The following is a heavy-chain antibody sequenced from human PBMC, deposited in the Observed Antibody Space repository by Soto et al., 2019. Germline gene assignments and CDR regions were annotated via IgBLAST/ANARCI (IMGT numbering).Heavy chain of an antibody. J-gene: IGHJ5*02. CDR1: GFTFSSYT. Sequence: QVQLVESGGGVVQPGRSLRLSCAASGFTFSSYTMHWVRQAPGRGLDWVALISYDGSNIYYADPVKGRFTISRDNSKNTLYLEMNSLRAEDTALFYCARGTTFYYGTGFDPWGQGTLVTVSS. D-gene: IGHD3-22*01. CDR2: ISYDGSNI. V-gene: IGHV3-30-3*01. CDR3: ARGTTFYYGTGFDP.